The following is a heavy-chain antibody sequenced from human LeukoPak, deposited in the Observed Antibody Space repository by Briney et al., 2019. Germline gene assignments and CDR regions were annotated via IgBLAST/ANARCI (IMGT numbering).Heavy chain of an antibody. CDR2: LTSRSVT. J-gene: IGHJ4*02. CDR3: ARGGGLMNSYGNRNFDY. V-gene: IGHV3-23*05. D-gene: IGHD5-18*01. Sequence: GGSLRLSCAPSGFIFSHYGMNWVRQAPGKGLEWVSGLTSRSVTYYADSVRGRFTVSRDNSKNMVWLQMNSLRAEDTAVYYCARGGGLMNSYGNRNFDYWGQGTLVTVSS. CDR1: GFIFSHYG.